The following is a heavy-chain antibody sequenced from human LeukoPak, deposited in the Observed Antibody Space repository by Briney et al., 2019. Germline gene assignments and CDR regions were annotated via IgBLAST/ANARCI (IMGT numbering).Heavy chain of an antibody. CDR2: INPNSGGT. D-gene: IGHD6-19*01. CDR1: GYTFTCYY. V-gene: IGHV1-2*02. Sequence: ASVKVSCKASGYTFTCYYMHWVRQAPGQGLEWMGWINPNSGGTNYAQKFQGRVTMTRDTSISTAYMELSRLTSDDTAVYYCATLDSGWYYFDYWGQGTLVTASS. J-gene: IGHJ4*02. CDR3: ATLDSGWYYFDY.